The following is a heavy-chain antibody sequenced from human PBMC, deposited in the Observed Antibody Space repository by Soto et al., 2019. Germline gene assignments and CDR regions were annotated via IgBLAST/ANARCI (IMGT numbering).Heavy chain of an antibody. CDR2: IYWDDDK. CDR1: GFSLSTSGVG. J-gene: IGHJ4*02. V-gene: IGHV2-5*02. D-gene: IGHD3-9*01. CDR3: AHRRDQLAWDFDHPPPFDY. Sequence: SGPTLVNPTQTLTLTCTFSGFSLSTSGVGVGWIRQPPGKALEWLALIYWDDDKRYSPSLKSRLTITKDTSKNQVVLTMTNMDPVDTATYYCAHRRDQLAWDFDHPPPFDYWGQGTLVTVSS.